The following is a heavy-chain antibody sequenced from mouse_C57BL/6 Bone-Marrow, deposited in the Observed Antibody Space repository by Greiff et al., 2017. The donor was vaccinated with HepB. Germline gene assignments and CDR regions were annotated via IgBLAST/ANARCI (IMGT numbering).Heavy chain of an antibody. J-gene: IGHJ3*01. CDR3: ARELRQLRLRGFAY. V-gene: IGHV1-39*01. CDR2: INPNYGTT. D-gene: IGHD3-2*02. Sequence: EVQLHQSGPELVKPGASVKISCKASGYSFTDYNMNWVKQSNGKSLEWIGVINPNYGTTSYNQKFKGKATLTVDQSSSTAYMQLNSLTSEDSAVYYCARELRQLRLRGFAYWGQGTLVTVSA. CDR1: GYSFTDYN.